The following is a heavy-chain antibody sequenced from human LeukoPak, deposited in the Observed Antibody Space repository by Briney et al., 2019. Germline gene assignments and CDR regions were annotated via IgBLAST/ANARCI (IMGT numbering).Heavy chain of an antibody. D-gene: IGHD2-15*01. J-gene: IGHJ5*02. Sequence: ASETLSLTCTVSGGSIITGGYYWTWIRRHPGKGLEWIGYIYYSGSTYYNPSLKSRVTMSVDTSKNQFSLMLTSVTAADTAVYYCARDPGGWQRWFDPWGQGTLVTVSS. CDR2: IYYSGST. V-gene: IGHV4-31*03. CDR3: ARDPGGWQRWFDP. CDR1: GGSIITGGYY.